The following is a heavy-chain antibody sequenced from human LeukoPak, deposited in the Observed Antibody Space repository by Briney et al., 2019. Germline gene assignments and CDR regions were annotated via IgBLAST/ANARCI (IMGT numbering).Heavy chain of an antibody. D-gene: IGHD3-22*01. CDR1: CYTFTSSG. CDR2: ISAYNGNT. CDR3: ARDPPYYDSSGYYKDY. Sequence: GASVKVSCKASCYTFTSSGISWVLQAPGQGLEWIAWISAYNGNTNYAQKLQGRVTMTTDTSTSTAYMELRSLRSDDTAVYYCARDPPYYDSSGYYKDYWGQGTLVTVSS. V-gene: IGHV1-18*01. J-gene: IGHJ4*02.